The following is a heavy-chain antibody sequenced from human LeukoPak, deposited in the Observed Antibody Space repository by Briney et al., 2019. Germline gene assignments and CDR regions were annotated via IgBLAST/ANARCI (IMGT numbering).Heavy chain of an antibody. CDR3: AREPVVAAATHFDY. V-gene: IGHV4-38-2*02. Sequence: SETLSLTCTVSGYSISSGYFWGWIRQPPGKGLEWIGSIYHSGTTYYNPSLKSRVTISVDTSKNQFSLKLSSVTAADTAVYYCAREPVVAAATHFDYWGQGTLVTVSS. J-gene: IGHJ4*02. CDR2: IYHSGTT. CDR1: GYSISSGYF. D-gene: IGHD2-15*01.